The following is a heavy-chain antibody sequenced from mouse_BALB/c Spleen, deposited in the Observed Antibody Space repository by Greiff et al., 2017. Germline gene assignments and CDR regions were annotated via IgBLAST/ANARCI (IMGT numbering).Heavy chain of an antibody. V-gene: IGHV5-17*02. Sequence: EVMLVESGGGLVQPGGSRKLSCAASGFTFSSFGMHWVRQAPEKGLEWVAYISSGSSTIYYADTVKGRFTISRDNPKNTLFLQMTSLRSEDTAMYYCARGDYDVYYFDYWGQGTTVTVSA. CDR3: ARGDYDVYYFDY. CDR1: GFTFSSFG. CDR2: ISSGSSTI. D-gene: IGHD2-4*01. J-gene: IGHJ2*01.